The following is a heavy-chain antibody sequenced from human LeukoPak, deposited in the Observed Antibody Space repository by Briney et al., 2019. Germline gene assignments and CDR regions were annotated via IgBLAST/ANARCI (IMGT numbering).Heavy chain of an antibody. J-gene: IGHJ4*02. CDR2: ISYDGSNK. Sequence: GRSLRLSCAASGFTLSSYGMHWVRQAPGKGLEWVAVISYDGSNKYYADSVKGRFTISRDNSKNTLYLQMNSLRAEDTAVYYCALLDYWGQGTLVTVSS. V-gene: IGHV3-30*03. CDR1: GFTLSSYG. CDR3: ALLDY.